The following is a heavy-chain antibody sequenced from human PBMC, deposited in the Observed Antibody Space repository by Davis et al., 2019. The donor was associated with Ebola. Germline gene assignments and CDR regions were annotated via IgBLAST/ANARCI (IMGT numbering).Heavy chain of an antibody. D-gene: IGHD1-26*01. Sequence: GESLKISCAASGFTVSDKYMGWIRQAPGKGLEWVSTLGLSRDTYYADSVKGRFTISRDNSMNTLHLQMNSLRVEDTAIYYCAKDTSNVWFDVWGQGTMVTVSS. V-gene: IGHV3-53*01. CDR3: AKDTSNVWFDV. J-gene: IGHJ3*01. CDR2: LGLSRDT. CDR1: GFTVSDKY.